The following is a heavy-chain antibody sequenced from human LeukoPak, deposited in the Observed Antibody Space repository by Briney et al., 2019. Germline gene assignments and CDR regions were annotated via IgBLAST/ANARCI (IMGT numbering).Heavy chain of an antibody. CDR3: AKDKDFSYY. V-gene: IGHV3-33*06. D-gene: IGHD2-15*01. J-gene: IGHJ4*02. Sequence: GGSLRLSCAASGFTFSSYGMHWVRQAPGKGLEWVAVIWYDGSNKYYADSVKGRFTISRDNPKNTLYLQMNSLRAEDTAVYYCAKDKDFSYYWGQGTLVTVSS. CDR2: IWYDGSNK. CDR1: GFTFSSYG.